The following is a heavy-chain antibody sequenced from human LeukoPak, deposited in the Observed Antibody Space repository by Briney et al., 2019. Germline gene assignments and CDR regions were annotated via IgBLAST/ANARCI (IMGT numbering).Heavy chain of an antibody. Sequence: SETLSLTCTVSGGSISSSSYYWGWIRQPPGKGLEWIGRIYTSGSTNYNPSLKSRATISVDTSKNQFSLKLSSVTAADTAVYYCARVHIGGGILRYFDWLPSTPPDYYYMDVWGKGTTVTVSS. J-gene: IGHJ6*03. V-gene: IGHV4-39*07. CDR3: ARVHIGGGILRYFDWLPSTPPDYYYMDV. CDR1: GGSISSSSYY. CDR2: IYTSGST. D-gene: IGHD3-9*01.